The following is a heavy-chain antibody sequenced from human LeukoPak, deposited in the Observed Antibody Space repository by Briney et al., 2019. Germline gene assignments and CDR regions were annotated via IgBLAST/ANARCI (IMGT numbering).Heavy chain of an antibody. CDR1: GGTFSSYA. CDR3: ARCRTAGGVSDAFDI. J-gene: IGHJ3*02. V-gene: IGHV1-69*13. CDR2: IIPIFGTA. D-gene: IGHD3-16*01. Sequence: ASVKVSCKASGGTFSSYAISWVRQAPGQGLEWMGGIIPIFGTANYAQKFQGRVTITADESTSAAYMELSSLRSEDTAVYYCARCRTAGGVSDAFDIWGQGTMVTVSS.